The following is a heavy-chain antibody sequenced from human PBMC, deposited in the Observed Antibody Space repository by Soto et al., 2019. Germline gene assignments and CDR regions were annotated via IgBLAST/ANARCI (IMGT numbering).Heavy chain of an antibody. CDR1: SDSVTSGTDL. J-gene: IGHJ5*02. CDR2: IYYSGHT. V-gene: IGHV4-61*01. CDR3: ARGVVVDFDP. D-gene: IGHD2-21*01. Sequence: QVQLQESGPGLVKPSETLSLTCTVSSDSVTSGTDLWTWIRQPPGKGLEWIGYIYYSGHTKYNPSLESRVTMSLHTFKNQFSLQLNSVTAADTAVYYCARGVVVDFDPWGQGTLVTVSS.